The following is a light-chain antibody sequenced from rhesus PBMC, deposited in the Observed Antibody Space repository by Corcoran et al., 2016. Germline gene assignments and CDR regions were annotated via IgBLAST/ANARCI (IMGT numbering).Light chain of an antibody. J-gene: IGKJ4*01. CDR1: QSVGNY. Sequence: ETVVTQSPATLTLSPGERATLSCRASQSVGNYLAWYQQKPGQAPRLLIYCTSSRATGIPDRFSGSGSGTDFTLRSSSLEPEDVGIYYCQISSNLALTFGGGTKVEIK. CDR3: QISSNLALT. V-gene: IGKV3-24*04. CDR2: CTS.